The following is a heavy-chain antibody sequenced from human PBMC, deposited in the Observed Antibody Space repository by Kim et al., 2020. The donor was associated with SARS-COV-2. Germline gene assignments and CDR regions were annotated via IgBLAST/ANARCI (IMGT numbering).Heavy chain of an antibody. CDR3: AREDDAGSDNEFGLDI. V-gene: IGHV3-11*01. D-gene: IGHD3-9*01. Sequence: GGSLRLSCVASGFTFSRYYMSWIRHTPGKGLEWVASFSHSGNATYYSDSVKGRFTISRDNAQNSLSLQMNSLRAEDTAVYYCAREDDAGSDNEFGLDIWG. J-gene: IGHJ6*01. CDR1: GFTFSRYY. CDR2: FSHSGNAT.